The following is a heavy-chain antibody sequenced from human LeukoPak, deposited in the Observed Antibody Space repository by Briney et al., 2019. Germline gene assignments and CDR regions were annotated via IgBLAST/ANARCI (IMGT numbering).Heavy chain of an antibody. CDR1: GFSLSTSGMC. V-gene: IGHV2-70*01. Sequence: RESGPALVKPTQTLTLTCTFSGFSLSTSGMCVSWIRQPPGKALEWLALIDWDDDKYYSTSLKTRLTISKDTSKNQVVLTMTNMDPVDTATYYRARLTDYYYDSSGYDYWGQGTLVTVSS. D-gene: IGHD3-22*01. CDR3: ARLTDYYYDSSGYDY. J-gene: IGHJ4*02. CDR2: IDWDDDK.